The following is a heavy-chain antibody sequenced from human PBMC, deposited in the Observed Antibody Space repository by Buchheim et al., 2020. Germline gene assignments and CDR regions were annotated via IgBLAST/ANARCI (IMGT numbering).Heavy chain of an antibody. CDR1: GFTFSSYG. CDR2: ISYDGSNK. CDR3: AKGVVTAIGYFQH. J-gene: IGHJ1*01. D-gene: IGHD2-21*02. Sequence: QVQLVESGGGVVQPGRSLRLSCAASGFTFSSYGMHWVRQAPGKGLEWVAVISYDGSNKYYADSVKGRFTISRDHSKNKLYLQMNSLRAEDTAVYYCAKGVVTAIGYFQHWGQGTL. V-gene: IGHV3-30*18.